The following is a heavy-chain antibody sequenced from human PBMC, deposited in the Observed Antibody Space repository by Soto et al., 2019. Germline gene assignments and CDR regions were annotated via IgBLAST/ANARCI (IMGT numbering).Heavy chain of an antibody. CDR2: IYYSGST. CDR3: ARRSSYYYDSSGHYYWLP. D-gene: IGHD3-22*01. V-gene: IGHV4-39*01. CDR1: GGSISSSSYY. Sequence: SETLSLTCTVSGGSISSSSYYWGWIRQPPGKGLEWIGSIYYSGSTYYNPSLKSRVTISVDTSKNQFSLKLSSVTAADTAVYYCARRSSYYYDSSGHYYWLPRGQGTLVTVSS. J-gene: IGHJ5*02.